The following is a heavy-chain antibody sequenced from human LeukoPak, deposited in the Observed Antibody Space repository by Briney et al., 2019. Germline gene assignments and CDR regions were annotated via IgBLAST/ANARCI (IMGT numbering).Heavy chain of an antibody. CDR1: GYTFTSYY. J-gene: IGHJ4*02. CDR3: GSGRVRRDGYNSLIFDY. Sequence: SVTVSCKASGYTFTSYYMHWVGQAPGQGLEWMGIINPSGGGTSYAQKFQGRVTITRKTSTSTVYMELSSLSSQDTAVYYLGSGRVRRDGYNSLIFDYRGQGTLVTVSS. V-gene: IGHV1-46*01. D-gene: IGHD5-24*01. CDR2: INPSGGGT.